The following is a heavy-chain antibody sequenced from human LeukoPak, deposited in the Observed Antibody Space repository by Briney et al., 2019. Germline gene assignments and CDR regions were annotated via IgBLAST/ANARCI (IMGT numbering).Heavy chain of an antibody. D-gene: IGHD3-3*01. CDR2: IYYSGST. CDR1: GGSISSYY. CDR3: ARATYYDFWSGYSPKHDAFDI. Sequence: SETLSLTCTVSGGSISSYYWSWIRQPPGKGQEWIGYIYYSGSTNYNPSLKSRVTISVDTSKNQFSLKLSSVTAADTAVYYCARATYYDFWSGYSPKHDAFDIWGQGTMVTVSS. J-gene: IGHJ3*02. V-gene: IGHV4-59*01.